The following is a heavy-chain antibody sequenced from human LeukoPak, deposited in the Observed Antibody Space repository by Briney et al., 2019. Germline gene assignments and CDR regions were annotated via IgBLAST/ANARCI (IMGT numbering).Heavy chain of an antibody. CDR1: GFTFSNAW. Sequence: GGSLRRSCAASGFTFSNAWMSWVRQAPGKGLEWAGRIKSKTDGGTTDYAAPVKGRFTISRDDSKNTLYLQMNSLKTEDTAVYYCTVGALQGAFDIWGQGTMVTVSS. CDR2: IKSKTDGGTT. J-gene: IGHJ3*02. V-gene: IGHV3-15*01. CDR3: TVGALQGAFDI. D-gene: IGHD1-26*01.